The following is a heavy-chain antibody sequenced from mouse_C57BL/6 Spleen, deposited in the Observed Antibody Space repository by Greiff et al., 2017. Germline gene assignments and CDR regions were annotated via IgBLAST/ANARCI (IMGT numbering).Heavy chain of an antibody. Sequence: QVQLQQPGAELVRPGSSVKLSCKASGYTFTSYWMHWVKQRPIQGLEWIGNIDPSDSYTHYNQKFKDKATLAVDKSSSTAYMQLSSLTSEDSAFYYCARSRNYDGYFYAMDYWGQGTSVTVSS. V-gene: IGHV1-52*01. CDR2: IDPSDSYT. J-gene: IGHJ4*01. CDR1: GYTFTSYW. CDR3: ARSRNYDGYFYAMDY. D-gene: IGHD2-3*01.